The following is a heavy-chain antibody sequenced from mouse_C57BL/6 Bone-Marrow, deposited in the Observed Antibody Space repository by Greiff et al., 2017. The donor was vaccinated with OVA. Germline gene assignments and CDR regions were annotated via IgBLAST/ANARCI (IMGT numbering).Heavy chain of an antibody. J-gene: IGHJ2*01. D-gene: IGHD1-1*01. V-gene: IGHV1-80*01. Sequence: QVQLQQSGAELVKPGASVKISCKASGYAFSSYWMNWVKQRPGKGLEWIGQIYPGDGDTNYNGKFKGKATLTADKSSSTAYMQLSSLASEDSAVYFCARGAPITTVKDFDYWGQGTTLTVSS. CDR1: GYAFSSYW. CDR3: ARGAPITTVKDFDY. CDR2: IYPGDGDT.